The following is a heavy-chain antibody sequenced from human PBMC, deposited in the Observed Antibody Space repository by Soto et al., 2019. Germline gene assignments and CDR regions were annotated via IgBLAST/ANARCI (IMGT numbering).Heavy chain of an antibody. CDR2: ISSSSSYI. CDR1: GFTFSSYS. J-gene: IGHJ4*02. CDR3: ARDKVVVVAATPGGPFDY. Sequence: EVQLVESGGGLVKPGGSLRLSCAASGFTFSSYSMNWVRQAPGKGLEWVSSISSSSSYIYYADSVKGRFTISRDNAKNSLYLQMNSLRAEDTDVYYCARDKVVVVAATPGGPFDYWGQGTLVTVSS. V-gene: IGHV3-21*01. D-gene: IGHD2-15*01.